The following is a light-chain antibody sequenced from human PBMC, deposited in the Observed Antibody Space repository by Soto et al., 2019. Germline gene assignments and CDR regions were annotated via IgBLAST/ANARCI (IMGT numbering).Light chain of an antibody. Sequence: AIQMTQSPSSLSASVGDRVTITCRASQGIRNDLGWYQQKTGKAPKLLIYGASSLQSGVPSRFSGSGSGTDFTLTISSLQPEDFATYYCLQDYNYPWTFGQGTKVEIK. CDR1: QGIRND. CDR2: GAS. CDR3: LQDYNYPWT. V-gene: IGKV1-6*01. J-gene: IGKJ1*01.